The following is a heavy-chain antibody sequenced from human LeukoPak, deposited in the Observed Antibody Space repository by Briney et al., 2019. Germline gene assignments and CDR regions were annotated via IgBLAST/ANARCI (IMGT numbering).Heavy chain of an antibody. CDR2: ISGSGGGT. CDR3: AKGAGSSSERY. J-gene: IGHJ4*02. V-gene: IGHV3-23*01. Sequence: GGSLRLSCVASGFNFSDYYMNWIRQAPGKGLEWVSGISGSGGGTYYADSVKGRFTISRDNSENTLYLQMNSLRAEDTAVYYCAKGAGSSSERYWGQGALVTVSS. CDR1: GFNFSDYY. D-gene: IGHD1-26*01.